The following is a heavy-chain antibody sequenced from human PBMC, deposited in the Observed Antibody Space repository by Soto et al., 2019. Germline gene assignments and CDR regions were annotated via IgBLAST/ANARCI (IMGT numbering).Heavy chain of an antibody. CDR3: ARDRKPYYFPKVPFDP. CDR1: GFTFSSYS. V-gene: IGHV3-21*01. Sequence: PGGSLRLSCAASGFTFSSYSMNWVRQAPGKGLEWVSSISSSSSYIYYADSVKGRFTISRDNAKNSLYLQMNSLRAEDTAEYYCARDRKPYYFPKVPFDPWGQGTLVTVSS. CDR2: ISSSSSYI. J-gene: IGHJ5*02. D-gene: IGHD3-10*01.